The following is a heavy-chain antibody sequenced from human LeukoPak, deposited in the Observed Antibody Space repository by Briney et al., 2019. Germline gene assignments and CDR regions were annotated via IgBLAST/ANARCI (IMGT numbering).Heavy chain of an antibody. CDR3: ANPIVGVTSIDY. CDR1: GFTFSSYA. V-gene: IGHV3-64*04. D-gene: IGHD1-26*01. Sequence: QPGGSLRLSCSASGFTFSSYAMHWVRQAPGKGLEYVSAISSNGGSTYYADSVKGRFTISRDNSKNTLYLQMNSLRAEDTAVYYCANPIVGVTSIDYWGQGTLVTVSS. J-gene: IGHJ4*02. CDR2: ISSNGGST.